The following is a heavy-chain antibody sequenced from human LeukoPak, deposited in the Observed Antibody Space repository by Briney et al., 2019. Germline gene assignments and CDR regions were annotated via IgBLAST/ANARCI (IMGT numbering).Heavy chain of an antibody. V-gene: IGHV1-69*13. Sequence: VASVKVSCKASGGTFSSYAISWVRQAPGQGLEWMGGIIPIFGTANYAQKFQGRVTITADESTSTAYMELSSLRSEDTAVYYCARDSPSYYDILTGYSNWFDPWGQGTLVTVSS. J-gene: IGHJ5*02. D-gene: IGHD3-9*01. CDR1: GGTFSSYA. CDR2: IIPIFGTA. CDR3: ARDSPSYYDILTGYSNWFDP.